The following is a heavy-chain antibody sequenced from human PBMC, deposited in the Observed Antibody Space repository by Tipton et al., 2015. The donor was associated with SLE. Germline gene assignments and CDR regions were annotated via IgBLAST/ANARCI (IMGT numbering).Heavy chain of an antibody. Sequence: SLRLSCEASGFPFSTYWMSWVRQAPGKGLQWVASIKHDGSEESYVDSVKGRFTISRDNAKNSLYLQMNSLTAEDTAVYYCVRGYLMTLDYWGQGALVTVSS. CDR3: VRGYLMTLDY. D-gene: IGHD2-2*02. CDR2: IKHDGSEE. J-gene: IGHJ4*02. CDR1: GFPFSTYW. V-gene: IGHV3-7*01.